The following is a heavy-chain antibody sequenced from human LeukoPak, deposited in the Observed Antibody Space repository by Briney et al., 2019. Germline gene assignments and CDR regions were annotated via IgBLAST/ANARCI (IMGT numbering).Heavy chain of an antibody. V-gene: IGHV3-74*01. Sequence: GGSLRLSCAASGNYWMHWVRQAPGKGLVWVSHINSDGSWTSYADSVKGRFTISRDNAKNSLYLQMDSLRVEDTAFYYCAKDNRRHYTSGPNPDSLHWGQGALVTVSS. J-gene: IGHJ4*02. CDR3: AKDNRRHYTSGPNPDSLH. D-gene: IGHD6-19*01. CDR1: GNYW. CDR2: INSDGSWT.